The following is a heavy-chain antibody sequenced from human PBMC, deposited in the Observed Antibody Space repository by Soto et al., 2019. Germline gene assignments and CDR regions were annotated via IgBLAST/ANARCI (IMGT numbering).Heavy chain of an antibody. CDR1: GFSFSNYA. J-gene: IGHJ4*02. V-gene: IGHV3-23*01. CDR2: IDTSGNS. D-gene: IGHD5-18*01. Sequence: LRLSCAASGFSFSNYAMNWVRQAPGKGLEWVSAIDTSGNSYYADSVKGQFAISRDNSKTTLYLQMNSLRDEDTAVYYCVKVGRGIQLWLDYWGQGTLVTVSS. CDR3: VKVGRGIQLWLDY.